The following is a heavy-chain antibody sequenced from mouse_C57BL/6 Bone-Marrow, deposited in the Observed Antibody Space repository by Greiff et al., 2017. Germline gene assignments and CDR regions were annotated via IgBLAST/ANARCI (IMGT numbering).Heavy chain of an antibody. J-gene: IGHJ1*03. CDR3: ARDTTGWYFDV. CDR2: IYPRSGTT. Sequence: QVQLQQSGAELARPGASVKLSCKASGYTFTSYGISWVKQRTGQGLEWIGEIYPRSGTTYYNEKFKGKATLTADKSSSTAYMELRSLTSEDSAVYFCARDTTGWYFDVWGTGTTVTVSS. D-gene: IGHD1-1*01. V-gene: IGHV1-81*01. CDR1: GYTFTSYG.